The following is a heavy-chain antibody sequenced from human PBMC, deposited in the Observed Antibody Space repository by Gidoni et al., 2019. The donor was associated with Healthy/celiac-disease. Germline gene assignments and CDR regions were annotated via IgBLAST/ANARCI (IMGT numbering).Heavy chain of an antibody. CDR1: GFTFSNAW. CDR3: TTDPPDIVVVVAATPYGMDV. D-gene: IGHD2-15*01. J-gene: IGHJ6*02. V-gene: IGHV3-15*01. Sequence: EVQLVESGGGLVKPGGSLRLSCAASGFTFSNAWMSWVRQAPGKGLEWVGRIKSKTDGGTTDYAAPVKGRFTISRDDSKNTLYLQMNSLKTEDTAVYYCTTDPPDIVVVVAATPYGMDVWGQGTTVTVSS. CDR2: IKSKTDGGTT.